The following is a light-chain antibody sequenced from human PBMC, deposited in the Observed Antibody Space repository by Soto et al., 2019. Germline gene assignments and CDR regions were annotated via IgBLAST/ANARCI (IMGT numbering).Light chain of an antibody. CDR3: QQYNGNLYS. J-gene: IGKJ2*03. CDR2: DAS. V-gene: IGKV1-5*01. CDR1: HSVSSW. Sequence: DIRMTQSPSALSASVGDRVTITCRASHSVSSWLAWYQQKPGKAPKLLIYDASSLENEVSSRFSGSGSGTEFTLTISSLQPEDSATYFCQQYNGNLYSFGQGTKLEIK.